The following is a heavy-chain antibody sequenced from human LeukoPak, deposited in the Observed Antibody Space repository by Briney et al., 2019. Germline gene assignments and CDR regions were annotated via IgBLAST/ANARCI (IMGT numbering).Heavy chain of an antibody. V-gene: IGHV1-18*01. J-gene: IGHJ4*02. Sequence: ASVKVSCKASGYTFTSYGISWVRQAPGQGLEWMEWISAYNGNTNYAQKLQGRVTMTTDTSTSTAYMELRSLRSDDTAVYYCARDSLGYYYDSSGYLDYWGQGTLVTVSS. CDR3: ARDSLGYYYDSSGYLDY. CDR1: GYTFTSYG. CDR2: ISAYNGNT. D-gene: IGHD3-22*01.